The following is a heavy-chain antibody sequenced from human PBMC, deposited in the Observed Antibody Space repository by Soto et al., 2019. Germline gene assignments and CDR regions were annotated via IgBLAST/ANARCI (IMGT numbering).Heavy chain of an antibody. CDR3: ARDAVLGINMVRGVPPGGMDV. CDR2: IWYDGSNK. V-gene: IGHV3-33*01. J-gene: IGHJ6*02. CDR1: GFTFSSYG. Sequence: SLRLSCAPSGFTFSSYGMHWVRQAPGKGLEWVAVIWYDGSNKYYGDSVKGRFTISRDNSQNMLYLQVSSLRAEDTAVYYFARDAVLGINMVRGVPPGGMDVWGQGTTVTVSS. D-gene: IGHD3-10*01.